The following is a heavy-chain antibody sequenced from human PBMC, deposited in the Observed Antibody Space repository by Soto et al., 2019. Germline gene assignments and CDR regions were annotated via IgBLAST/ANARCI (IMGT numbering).Heavy chain of an antibody. D-gene: IGHD3-10*01. V-gene: IGHV3-21*01. Sequence: GGALRLSCAASGFTFSSYSMNWVRQAPGKGLEWVSSISSSSSYIYYADSVKGRFTISRDNAKNSLYLQMNSLRAEDTAVYYCAREYGRNLFNYWGREPLIPVST. CDR1: GFTFSSYS. J-gene: IGHJ4*02. CDR3: AREYGRNLFNY. CDR2: ISSSSSYI.